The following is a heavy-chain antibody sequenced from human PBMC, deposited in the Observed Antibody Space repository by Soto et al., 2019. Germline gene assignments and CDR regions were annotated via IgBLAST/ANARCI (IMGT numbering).Heavy chain of an antibody. D-gene: IGHD6-13*01. CDR2: IIPIFGRA. V-gene: IGHV1-69*01. CDR1: GGTFSSYA. J-gene: IGHJ4*02. Sequence: QVQLVQSGAEVKKPGSSVKVSCKASGGTFSSYAISWVRQAPGXGLEWMGGIIPIFGRANYAQKFQGRVTITADESTSTAYMELSSLRSEDTAVYYCARDWGSYSSSWPTFDYWGQGTLVTVST. CDR3: ARDWGSYSSSWPTFDY.